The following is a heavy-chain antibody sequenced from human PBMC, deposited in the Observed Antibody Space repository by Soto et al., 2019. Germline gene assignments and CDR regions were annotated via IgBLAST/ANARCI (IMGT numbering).Heavy chain of an antibody. CDR3: ARGEYCTPGVSPPPPPYSDY. CDR2: INPSGGST. J-gene: IGHJ4*02. Sequence: ASVKVSCKASGYTFTSYYMHWVRQAPGQGLEWMGIINPSGGSTSYAQKFQGRVTMTRDTSTSTVYMELSSLRSEDTAVYYCARGEYCTPGVSPPPPPYSDYWGQGTLVTVSS. V-gene: IGHV1-46*01. CDR1: GYTFTSYY. D-gene: IGHD2-8*01.